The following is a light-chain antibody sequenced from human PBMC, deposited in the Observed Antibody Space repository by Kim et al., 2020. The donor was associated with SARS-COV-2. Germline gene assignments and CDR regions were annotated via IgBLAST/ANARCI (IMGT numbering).Light chain of an antibody. CDR3: NSLYSNDYVV. CDR2: CKN. J-gene: IGLJ2*01. Sequence: VALRQSVRITCQGVFLRSYLSTCYQKKPGQAPIVVIYCKNNRPSGFPDRFSGPSAGNTASFTITGTQACEEADYYCNSLYSNDYVVFGGGTSLPS. CDR1: FLRSYL. V-gene: IGLV3-19*01.